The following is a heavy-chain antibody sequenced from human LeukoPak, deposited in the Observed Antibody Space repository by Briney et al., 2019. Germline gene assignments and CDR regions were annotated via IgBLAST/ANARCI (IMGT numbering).Heavy chain of an antibody. CDR2: ISSSGSTI. Sequence: PGGSLRLSCAASGFTFSDYYMSWIRQAPGKGLEWVSYISSSGSTIYYADSVKGRFTISRDNAKNSLYLQMNSQRAEDTAVYYCARDRYYYDSSGYYSFEYWGQGTLVTVSS. J-gene: IGHJ4*02. D-gene: IGHD3-22*01. CDR1: GFTFSDYY. V-gene: IGHV3-11*01. CDR3: ARDRYYYDSSGYYSFEY.